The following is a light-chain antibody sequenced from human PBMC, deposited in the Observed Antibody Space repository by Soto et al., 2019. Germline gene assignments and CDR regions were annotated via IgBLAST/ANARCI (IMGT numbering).Light chain of an antibody. CDR3: KQYKDWPPT. CDR2: SAS. J-gene: IGKJ1*01. CDR1: QSVGTT. Sequence: EIVMTQSPVTLSVSPGERVTLSCRASQSVGTTVAWYQQKSGRAHRLLIYSASTRATGVQARFSDSASGTDFTLSITSLQSEDFGVYYCKQYKDWPPTFGQGTKVDIK. V-gene: IGKV3-15*01.